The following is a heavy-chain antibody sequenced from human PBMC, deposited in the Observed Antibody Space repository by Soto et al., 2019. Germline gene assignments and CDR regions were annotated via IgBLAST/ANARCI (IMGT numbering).Heavy chain of an antibody. V-gene: IGHV1-18*01. CDR1: GYTFTSYG. CDR3: ARDRGSYALDY. J-gene: IGHJ4*02. D-gene: IGHD1-26*01. CDR2: ISAYNGNT. Sequence: QVQLVQSGAEVKKPGASVKVSCKASGYTFTSYGISWVRQAPGQGLEWMGWISAYNGNTNYEQKLQGRVTMTTDTSTSPAYMEVRSLRSDDTAVYYCARDRGSYALDYWGQGTLVTVSS.